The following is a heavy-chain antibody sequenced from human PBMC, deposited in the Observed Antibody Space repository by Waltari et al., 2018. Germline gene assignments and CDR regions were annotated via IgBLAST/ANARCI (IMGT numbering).Heavy chain of an antibody. CDR3: AREGSLYSSTGGWIGP. CDR1: NGSLNTHY. V-gene: IGHV4-59*11. J-gene: IGHJ5*01. Sequence: QVHLQESGPGLVKPSETLSLTCTVSNGSLNTHYWRWIRQPPGKSMEWIGWINQITGDTNYNPSLESRVIISSDISKNQFSLKLTSVTAADTAIYYCAREGSLYSSTGGWIGPWGQGMLVTVSS. D-gene: IGHD2-2*01. CDR2: INQITGDT.